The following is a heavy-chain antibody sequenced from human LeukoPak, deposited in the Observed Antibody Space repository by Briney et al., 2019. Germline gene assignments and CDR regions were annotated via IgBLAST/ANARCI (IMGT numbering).Heavy chain of an antibody. J-gene: IGHJ4*02. Sequence: SQTLSLTCTFSGASISTGGYYWTWIRQPPGGGLEWIGYIYYTGSIDYNPSLKSRLTISLDKSKNQFSLKLSSVTAADTAVYYCARHLNRWARHFDYRGQGTLVTVSS. CDR1: GASISTGGYY. V-gene: IGHV4-30-4*08. CDR2: IYYTGSI. D-gene: IGHD1-14*01. CDR3: ARHLNRWARHFDY.